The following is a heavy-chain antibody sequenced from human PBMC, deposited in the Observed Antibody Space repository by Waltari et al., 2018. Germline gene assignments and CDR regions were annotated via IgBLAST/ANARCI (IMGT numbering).Heavy chain of an antibody. Sequence: QVQLVQSGAEVKKPGSSVKVSCKASGGTFSSYAISWVRQAPGQGLGWMGGIIPIFGTADDAQKFQGRVTITTDESTSTAYMELSSLRSEDTAVYYCARSGTEAGLNWFDPWGQGTLVTVSS. CDR1: GGTFSSYA. CDR3: ARSGTEAGLNWFDP. V-gene: IGHV1-69*05. D-gene: IGHD3-10*01. CDR2: IIPIFGTA. J-gene: IGHJ5*02.